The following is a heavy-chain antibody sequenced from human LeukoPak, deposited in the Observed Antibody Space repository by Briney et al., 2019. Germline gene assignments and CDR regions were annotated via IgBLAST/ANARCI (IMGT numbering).Heavy chain of an antibody. V-gene: IGHV4-34*01. D-gene: IGHD3-10*01. CDR2: INHSGST. CDR1: GGSFSGYY. CDR3: ARHGGGYYGSGSYYPW. J-gene: IGHJ4*02. Sequence: PSETLSLTCAVYGGSFSGYYWSWIRQAPGKGLEWIGEINHSGSTNYNPSLKSRVTISVDTSKNQFSLKLSSVTAADTAVYYCARHGGGYYGSGSYYPWWGQGTLATVSS.